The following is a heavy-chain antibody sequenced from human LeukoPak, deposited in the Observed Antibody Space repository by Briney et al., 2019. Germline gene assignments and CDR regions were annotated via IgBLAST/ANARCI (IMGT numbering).Heavy chain of an antibody. J-gene: IGHJ4*02. Sequence: SETLSLTCAVYGGSSSGYYWSWIRQPPGKGLEWIGEINHSGSTNYNPSLKSRVTISVDTSKNQFSLKLSSVTAADTAVYYCARAAPPPGLTLWSGYFSWGQGTLVTVSS. D-gene: IGHD3-3*01. V-gene: IGHV4-34*01. CDR3: ARAAPPPGLTLWSGYFS. CDR1: GGSSSGYY. CDR2: INHSGST.